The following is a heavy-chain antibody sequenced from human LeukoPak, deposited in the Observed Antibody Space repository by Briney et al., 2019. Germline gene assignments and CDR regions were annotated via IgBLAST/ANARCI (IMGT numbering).Heavy chain of an antibody. J-gene: IGHJ3*02. CDR2: IYYSGST. CDR1: GGSIRSYY. D-gene: IGHD5-24*01. Sequence: PSETLSLTCSVSGGSIRSYYWSWIRQPPGKGLEWIGHIYYSGSTKYNPPFKSRVTISADTSKNQVSLKLRSVTAADTAVYYCARSRWPEILEGFDIWGQGTMVTVSS. CDR3: ARSRWPEILEGFDI. V-gene: IGHV4-59*08.